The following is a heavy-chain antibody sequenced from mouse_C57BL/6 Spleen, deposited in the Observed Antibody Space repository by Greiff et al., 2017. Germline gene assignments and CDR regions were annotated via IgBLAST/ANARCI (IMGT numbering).Heavy chain of an antibody. CDR2: IDPENGDT. J-gene: IGHJ2*01. D-gene: IGHD2-5*01. CDR3: TTSYYSNHGDY. CDR1: GFNIKDDY. Sequence: EVQLVESGAELVRPGASVKLSCTASGFNIKDDYMHWVKQRPEQGLEWIGWIDPENGDTEYASKFQGKATITADTSSNTAYLQLSSLTSEDTAVYYCTTSYYSNHGDYWGQGTTLTVSS. V-gene: IGHV14-4*01.